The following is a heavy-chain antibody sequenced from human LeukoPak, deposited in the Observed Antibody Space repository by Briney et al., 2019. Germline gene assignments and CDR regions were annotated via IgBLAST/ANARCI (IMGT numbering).Heavy chain of an antibody. CDR3: ARGAKMATRGFDY. J-gene: IGHJ4*02. Sequence: SETLSPTCTVSGGSISSGGYYWHWIRQHPGKGLEWIGYIYNSGRTHTKPSLKSRVTISVDTSKKQLSLKLRYVTAADTAVYYCARGAKMATRGFDYWGQGTLVTVSS. CDR2: IYNSGRT. V-gene: IGHV4-31*03. CDR1: GGSISSGGYY. D-gene: IGHD5-12*01.